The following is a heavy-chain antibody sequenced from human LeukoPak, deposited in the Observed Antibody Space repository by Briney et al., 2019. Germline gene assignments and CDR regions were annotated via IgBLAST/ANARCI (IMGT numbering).Heavy chain of an antibody. CDR1: GFTFISYG. CDR2: ITGSGGST. J-gene: IGHJ4*02. V-gene: IGHV3-23*01. CDR3: AKGGWNDILNYYFDY. Sequence: GGSLRLSCAASGFTFISYGMSWVRQAPGKGLEWVSGITGSGGSTYYADSVKGRFTISRDNSKNTLYLQINSLRAEDTAVYYCAKGGWNDILNYYFDYWGQGTLVTVSS. D-gene: IGHD1-1*01.